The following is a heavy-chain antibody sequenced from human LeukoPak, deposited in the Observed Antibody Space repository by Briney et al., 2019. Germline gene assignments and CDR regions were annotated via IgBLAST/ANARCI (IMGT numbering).Heavy chain of an antibody. CDR1: GYTFTGYY. CDR3: ARGYSSSPRDH. Sequence: GASVKVSCKASGYTFTGYYMHWVRQAPGQGLEWMGWISAYNGNTNYAQKLQGRVTMTTDPSTSTAYMEVRSLRSEDTAVYYCARGYSSSPRDHWGQGTLVTVSS. V-gene: IGHV1-18*04. CDR2: ISAYNGNT. D-gene: IGHD6-13*01. J-gene: IGHJ4*02.